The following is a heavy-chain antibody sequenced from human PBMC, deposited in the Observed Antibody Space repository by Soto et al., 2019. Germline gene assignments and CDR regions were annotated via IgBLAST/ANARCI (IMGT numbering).Heavy chain of an antibody. V-gene: IGHV3-23*01. CDR2: ISGSGGST. D-gene: IGHD6-13*01. CDR3: AKDWGAAAGTGQTFDY. J-gene: IGHJ4*02. Sequence: GGSLRLSCAASGFTFSSYAMSWVRQAPGKGLEWVSAISGSGGSTYYADSVKGRFTISRDNSKNTLYLQMNSLRAEDTAVYYCAKDWGAAAGTGQTFDYWGQGTLVTVPQ. CDR1: GFTFSSYA.